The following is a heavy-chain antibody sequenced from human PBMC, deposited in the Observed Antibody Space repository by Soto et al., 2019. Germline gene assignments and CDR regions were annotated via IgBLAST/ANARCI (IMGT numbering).Heavy chain of an antibody. CDR2: IIPIFGTA. CDR1: GGTFSSYA. Sequence: QVQLVQSGAEVKKPGSSVKVSCKASGGTFSSYAISWVRQAPGQGLEWMGGIIPIFGTANYAQKFQGRVTITADESTSTAYMELSSLISEDTAVYYCARAKGYCSGGSWYAGYYDYGMDVWGQGTTVTVSS. CDR3: ARAKGYCSGGSWYAGYYDYGMDV. V-gene: IGHV1-69*01. J-gene: IGHJ6*02. D-gene: IGHD2-15*01.